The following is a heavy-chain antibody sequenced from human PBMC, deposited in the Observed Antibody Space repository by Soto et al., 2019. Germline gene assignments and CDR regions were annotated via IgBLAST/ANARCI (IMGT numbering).Heavy chain of an antibody. J-gene: IGHJ3*02. CDR3: ASSNSGYYPDAFDI. V-gene: IGHV1-18*01. CDR1: GDTFTSYG. CDR2: ISAYNGNT. D-gene: IGHD3-22*01. Sequence: ASVKVSCKASGDTFTSYGISWVRQAPGQGLEWMGWISAYNGNTNYAQKLQGRVTMTTDTSTSTAYMELRSLRSDDTAVYYCASSNSGYYPDAFDIWGQGTMVTVSS.